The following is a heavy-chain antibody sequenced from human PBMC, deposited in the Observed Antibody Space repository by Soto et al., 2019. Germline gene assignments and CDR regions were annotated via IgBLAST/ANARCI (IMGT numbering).Heavy chain of an antibody. V-gene: IGHV4-39*01. D-gene: IGHD2-21*01. CDR1: GDSISSRTNY. CDR2: IYYSGSA. Sequence: SETLSLTCTVSGDSISSRTNYWGWIRLPPGKGLEWIGSIYYSGSAYYNPSLKSRVTISVDTSKNQFSLKLSSVTAADTAVYYCARLTCDLFFDYWGQGTLVTVSS. J-gene: IGHJ4*02. CDR3: ARLTCDLFFDY.